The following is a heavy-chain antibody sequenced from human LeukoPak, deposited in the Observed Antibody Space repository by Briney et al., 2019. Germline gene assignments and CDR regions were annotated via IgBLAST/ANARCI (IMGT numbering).Heavy chain of an antibody. Sequence: SETLSLTCIVSAGSFSSGSYYWSWIRQTAGKGLESYGRIYTSGSTNYSPSLQNRVTMSIDTSKNQFSLKLSSVTAGVTAVYYCAREVSPYYFDYWGQGTLVSVSS. CDR1: AGSFSSGSYY. CDR2: IYTSGST. V-gene: IGHV4-61*02. CDR3: AREVSPYYFDY. D-gene: IGHD2/OR15-2a*01. J-gene: IGHJ4*02.